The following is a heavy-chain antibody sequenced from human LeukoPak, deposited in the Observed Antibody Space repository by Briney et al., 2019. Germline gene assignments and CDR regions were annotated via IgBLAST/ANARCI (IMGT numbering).Heavy chain of an antibody. CDR3: AGGAGWLIDY. J-gene: IGHJ4*02. D-gene: IGHD6-19*01. V-gene: IGHV3-7*03. CDR1: GFTFSSYW. CDR2: TKKNGSER. Sequence: GGSLRLSCAASGFTFSSYWMNWVRQAPGKGLEWVANTKKNGSERYYVDSVKGRFTISRDNAKISLYLQRDRLRAEDTAVYYCAGGAGWLIDYWGQGTLVTVSS.